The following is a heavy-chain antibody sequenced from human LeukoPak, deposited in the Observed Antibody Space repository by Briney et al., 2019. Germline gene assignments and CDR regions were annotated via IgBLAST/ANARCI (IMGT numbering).Heavy chain of an antibody. CDR3: ARDPYSTGIVGAFFDY. V-gene: IGHV4-59*01. D-gene: IGHD1-26*01. CDR2: IYYSGST. J-gene: IGHJ4*02. CDR1: GGSISGYY. Sequence: SETLSLTCTVSGGSISGYYWSWIRQPPGKGLEWIGYIYYSGSTNYNPSLKSRVTKSVDTSKNQFSLKLSSVTAADTAVYYCARDPYSTGIVGAFFDYWGQGTLVTVSS.